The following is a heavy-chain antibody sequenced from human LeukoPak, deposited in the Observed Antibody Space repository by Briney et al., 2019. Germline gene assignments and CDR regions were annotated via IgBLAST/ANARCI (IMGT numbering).Heavy chain of an antibody. V-gene: IGHV3-20*04. CDR3: ARADFYDSSGYYSPSWFDP. D-gene: IGHD3-22*01. CDR1: GFTFDEYG. J-gene: IGHJ5*02. CDR2: INWNGGRT. Sequence: GGSLRLSCAASGFTFDEYGMSWVRQVPGKGLEWVSGINWNGGRTDYADSVKGRFTISRDNAKNSLYLQMNSLRAEDTALYYCARADFYDSSGYYSPSWFDPWGQGTLVTVSS.